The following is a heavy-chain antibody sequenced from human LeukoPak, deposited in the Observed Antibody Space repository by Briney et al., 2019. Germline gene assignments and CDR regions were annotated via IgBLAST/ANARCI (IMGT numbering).Heavy chain of an antibody. CDR3: ARRVNYHESSGYYI. Sequence: RASVKVSCKASGGTFSSSAISWVRQAPGQGLEWMGRIIPILGVTNYAQKFQGRVTITADKSTSTAYMELSSLRSEDTAVYYCARRVNYHESSGYYIWGQGTLVTVSS. CDR2: IIPILGVT. D-gene: IGHD3-22*01. V-gene: IGHV1-69*04. CDR1: GGTFSSSA. J-gene: IGHJ4*02.